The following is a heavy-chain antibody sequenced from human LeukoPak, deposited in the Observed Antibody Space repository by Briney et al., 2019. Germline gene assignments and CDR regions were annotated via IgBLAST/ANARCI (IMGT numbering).Heavy chain of an antibody. V-gene: IGHV1-69*13. CDR1: GGTFSSYA. D-gene: IGHD3-22*01. Sequence: ASVKVSCKASGGTFSSYAISWVRQAPGQGLEWMAGIIPIFGTANYAQKFQGRVTITADESTSTAYMELSSLTSEDTAVYYCATDSSGYQRYDYWGQGTLVTVSS. J-gene: IGHJ4*02. CDR2: IIPIFGTA. CDR3: ATDSSGYQRYDY.